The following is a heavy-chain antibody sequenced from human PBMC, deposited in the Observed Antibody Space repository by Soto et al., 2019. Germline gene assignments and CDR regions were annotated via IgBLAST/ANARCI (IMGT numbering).Heavy chain of an antibody. CDR1: GFTFSSYG. J-gene: IGHJ6*02. CDR2: ISYDGSNK. V-gene: IGHV3-30*18. D-gene: IGHD3-10*01. Sequence: QVQRVESGGGVVQPGRSLRLSCAASGFTFSSYGMHWVRQAPGKGLEWVAVISYDGSNKYYADSVKGRFTISRDNSKNTLYLQMNSLRAEDTAVYYCAKVRTMLRGFYYYYGMDVWGQRTTVTVSS. CDR3: AKVRTMLRGFYYYYGMDV.